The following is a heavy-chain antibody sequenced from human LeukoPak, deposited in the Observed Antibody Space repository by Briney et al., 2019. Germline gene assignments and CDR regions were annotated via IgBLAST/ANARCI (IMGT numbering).Heavy chain of an antibody. CDR1: GGSIGSGAYY. Sequence: SQTLSPTSTVAGGSIGSGAYYWSWIRQHPWKGLEWIGYIYYSGGTYYDPSLKSRVTIAVATSKNQFSLKLSSVTAADTAVYYCARDRGAQTAFDIWGQGTMVTVSS. J-gene: IGHJ3*02. D-gene: IGHD1-26*01. CDR3: ARDRGAQTAFDI. CDR2: IYYSGGT. V-gene: IGHV4-31*03.